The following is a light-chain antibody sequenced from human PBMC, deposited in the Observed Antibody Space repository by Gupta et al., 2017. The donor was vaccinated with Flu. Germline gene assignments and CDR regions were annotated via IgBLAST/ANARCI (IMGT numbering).Light chain of an antibody. CDR3: RQQFSYPWT. V-gene: IGKV1-17*01. J-gene: IGKJ1*01. CDR2: ATY. Sequence: RSSLSASVGDTVTITCRESQGIRDYLGWYQQKPGRAPKLLISATYNLQSGVPSRFSGTEAGTEFTLTISSLQAEDFATYYCRQQFSYPWTFGQGTKVDIK. CDR1: QGIRDY.